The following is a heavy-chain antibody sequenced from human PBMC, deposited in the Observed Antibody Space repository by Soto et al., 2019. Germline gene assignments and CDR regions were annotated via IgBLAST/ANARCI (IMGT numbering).Heavy chain of an antibody. V-gene: IGHV3-7*03. CDR1: GLTFSGHW. D-gene: IGHD2-21*02. J-gene: IGHJ4*02. CDR3: TSRPSGMTYHAVFDF. CDR2: IKPDGSET. Sequence: XVSLRLSCAASGLTFSGHWMTWVRQTPGEGLQWVAAIKPDGSETFYVDSVKGRFTISRDNARNSLFLQIDSLRAEDTAVYYCTSRPSGMTYHAVFDFWGQGTLVTVSS.